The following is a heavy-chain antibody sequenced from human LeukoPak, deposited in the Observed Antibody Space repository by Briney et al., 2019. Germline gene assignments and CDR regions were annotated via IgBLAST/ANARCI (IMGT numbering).Heavy chain of an antibody. CDR3: AKDRGFTLRDGGMLDY. V-gene: IGHV3-23*01. J-gene: IGHJ4*02. CDR1: GFSFSTFA. D-gene: IGHD5-24*01. CDR2: ISGGGGDT. Sequence: GGSLRLSCAASGFSFSTFAMNWVRQVPGKGLEWVSGISGGGGDTYDAESVRGRFTISRDDSKYTLYLQMTSLRAEDTAIYYCAKDRGFTLRDGGMLDYWGQGTLVTASS.